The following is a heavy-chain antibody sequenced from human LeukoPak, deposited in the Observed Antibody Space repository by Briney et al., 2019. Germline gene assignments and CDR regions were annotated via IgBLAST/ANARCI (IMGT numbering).Heavy chain of an antibody. CDR1: GFTFSSYW. J-gene: IGHJ4*02. CDR2: IKQDGGEK. Sequence: GGSLRLSCAASGFTFSSYWMSWVRQAPGKGLEWVANIKQDGGEKYYVDSVKGRFTISRDNAKNSLYLQMNSLRAEDTAVYYCARVDIFYYGSGSYYHPYYFDYWGQGTLVTVSS. D-gene: IGHD3-10*01. CDR3: ARVDIFYYGSGSYYHPYYFDY. V-gene: IGHV3-7*01.